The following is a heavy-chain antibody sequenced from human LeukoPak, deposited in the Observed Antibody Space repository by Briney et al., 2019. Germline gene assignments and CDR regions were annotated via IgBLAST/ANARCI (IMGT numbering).Heavy chain of an antibody. D-gene: IGHD3-10*01. Sequence: SETLSLTCTVSGGSISSYYWSWIRQPPGKGLEWIGYIYYSWSTNYNPSIKSGGTISVDKSKNHFSLKLSYVSAADTAVYYCARHNPMVRGVKEFGAQKTLVTVPS. CDR2: IYYSWST. V-gene: IGHV4-59*08. J-gene: IGHJ4*02. CDR3: ARHNPMVRGVKEF. CDR1: GGSISSYY.